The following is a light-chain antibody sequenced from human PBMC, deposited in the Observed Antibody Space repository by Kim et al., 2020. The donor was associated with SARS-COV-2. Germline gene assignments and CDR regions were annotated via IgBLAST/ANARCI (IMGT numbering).Light chain of an antibody. CDR1: SSNNGKNY. V-gene: IGLV1-51*01. CDR3: GTWDSSLSACV. J-gene: IGLJ2*01. Sequence: GPKGTIPWSGSSSNNGKNYVPWHQQLQGTAPTHLIYDNNEQPSEIPDRFSGSKSGTSATLGITGLQTGDGADYYCGTWDSSLSACVFGGGTQLTVL. CDR2: DNN.